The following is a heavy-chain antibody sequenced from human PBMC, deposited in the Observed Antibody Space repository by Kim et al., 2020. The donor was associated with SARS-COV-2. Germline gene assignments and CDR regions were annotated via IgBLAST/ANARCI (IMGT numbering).Heavy chain of an antibody. CDR3: ARADGVVQMATITYFD. Sequence: SETLSLTCTVSGGSISSGYFYWTWIRQHPGEGLEWIGYIHNTGSTHYNPSLKSRLSMSLDTSTDQFSMGLYSVTAADTAVYYCARADGVVQMATITYFD. CDR1: GGSISSGYFY. J-gene: IGHJ4*01. D-gene: IGHD5-12*01. V-gene: IGHV4-31*03. CDR2: IHNTGST.